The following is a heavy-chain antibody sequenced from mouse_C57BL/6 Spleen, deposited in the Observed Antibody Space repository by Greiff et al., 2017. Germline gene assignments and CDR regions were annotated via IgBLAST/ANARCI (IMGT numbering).Heavy chain of an antibody. CDR1: GFTFSDYG. CDR2: ISSGSSTI. J-gene: IGHJ1*03. CDR3: ASYDYGSSLYWYFDV. V-gene: IGHV5-17*01. Sequence: EVQRVESGGGLVKPGGSLKLSCAASGFTFSDYGMHWVRQAPEKGLEWVAYISSGSSTIYYADTVKGRFTISRDNAKNTLFLQMTSLRSEDTAMYYCASYDYGSSLYWYFDVWGTGTTVTVSS. D-gene: IGHD1-1*01.